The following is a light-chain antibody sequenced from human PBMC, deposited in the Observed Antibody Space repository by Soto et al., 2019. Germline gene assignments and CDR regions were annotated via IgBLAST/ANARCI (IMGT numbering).Light chain of an antibody. CDR3: QQYNDNWPT. CDR1: QSVRTN. CDR2: GAS. J-gene: IGKJ1*01. Sequence: EILMTQSPYTLSVSPGETVTLSCRASQSVRTNLAWYQHKPGQSPRLLIYGASNRATGFPTRFSGSGSGTEFTLTISSLQSEDVAVYYCQQYNDNWPTFGQGTKVDIK. V-gene: IGKV3-15*01.